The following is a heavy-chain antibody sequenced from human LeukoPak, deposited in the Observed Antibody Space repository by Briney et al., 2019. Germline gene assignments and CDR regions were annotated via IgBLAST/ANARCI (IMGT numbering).Heavy chain of an antibody. J-gene: IGHJ3*02. V-gene: IGHV3-23*01. CDR2: ISASGGST. Sequence: PGGSLRLSCAASGFTFSSYAMSWVRQPPGKGLEWVSGISASGGSTFYADSVKGRFTISRDNSKNTLYLQMNGLRVEDTAVYYCVREGPRGLAFDIWGQGTMVTVSS. CDR3: VREGPRGLAFDI. CDR1: GFTFSSYA.